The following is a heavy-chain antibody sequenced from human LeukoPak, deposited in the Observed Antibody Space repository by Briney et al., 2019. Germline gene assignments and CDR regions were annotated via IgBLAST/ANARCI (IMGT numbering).Heavy chain of an antibody. D-gene: IGHD6-13*01. CDR2: INHSRSA. V-gene: IGHV4-34*01. J-gene: IGHJ6*03. Sequence: PSETLSLTCAVYGGSFSDYYWNWIRQPPGKGLEWIGGINHSRSANYNPSLKSRVTISVDTPKNQFSLKLSSVTAADTAVYYCARRAAAGRRLAYYYMDVWGKGTTVTVSS. CDR1: GGSFSDYY. CDR3: ARRAAAGRRLAYYYMDV.